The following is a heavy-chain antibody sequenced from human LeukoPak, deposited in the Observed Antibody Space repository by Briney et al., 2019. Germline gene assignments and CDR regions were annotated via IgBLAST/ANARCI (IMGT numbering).Heavy chain of an antibody. CDR3: AKANHYGGNSGWFDP. CDR2: ISSSSTYI. Sequence: PGGSLRLSCAASGFSFSSYNMNWVRQAPGKGLEWVSSISSSSTYIYYADSVKGRFTISRDNAKNSLYLQMNSLRAEDMALYYCAKANHYGGNSGWFDPWGQGTLVTVSS. V-gene: IGHV3-21*04. CDR1: GFSFSSYN. J-gene: IGHJ5*02. D-gene: IGHD4-23*01.